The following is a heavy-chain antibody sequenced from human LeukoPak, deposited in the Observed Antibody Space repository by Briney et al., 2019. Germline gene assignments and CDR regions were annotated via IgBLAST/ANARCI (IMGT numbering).Heavy chain of an antibody. CDR1: GGTFSSYA. D-gene: IGHD6-13*01. CDR2: IIPIFGTA. Sequence: GSSVKVSGKASGGTFSSYAISWVRQAPGQGLEWMGGIIPIFGTANYAQKFQGRVTITADESTSTAYMELSSLRSENTAVYYCARDQYSSSWYGGGDAFDIWGQGTMVTVSS. J-gene: IGHJ3*02. CDR3: ARDQYSSSWYGGGDAFDI. V-gene: IGHV1-69*01.